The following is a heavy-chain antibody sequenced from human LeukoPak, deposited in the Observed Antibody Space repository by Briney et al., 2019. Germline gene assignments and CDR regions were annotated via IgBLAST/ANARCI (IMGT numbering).Heavy chain of an antibody. J-gene: IGHJ4*02. Sequence: SETLSLTCAVYGGSFSGFYWSWIRQPPGKGLEWIGEINHSGSTNYNPSLKSRVTISVDTSKNQFSLKLSSVTAADTAVYYCARGVRYTATKLDYWGQGTLVTVSS. D-gene: IGHD5-18*01. CDR1: GGSFSGFY. CDR3: ARGVRYTATKLDY. V-gene: IGHV4-34*01. CDR2: INHSGST.